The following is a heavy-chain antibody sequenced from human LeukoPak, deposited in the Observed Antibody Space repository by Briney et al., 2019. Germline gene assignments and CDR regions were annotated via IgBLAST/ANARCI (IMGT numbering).Heavy chain of an antibody. CDR1: GGTFTIYA. V-gene: IGHV1-69*10. CDR2: IIPIFGIA. D-gene: IGHD2-21*02. J-gene: IGHJ5*02. Sequence: SVKVSSKASGGTFTIYAISWVRQAPGQGLEWMGRIIPIFGIANYAQKFQGRVTITADKSTSTAYMELSSLRSEDTAVYYCARDRGGIVVVTATSDWFDPWGQGTLVTVSS. CDR3: ARDRGGIVVVTATSDWFDP.